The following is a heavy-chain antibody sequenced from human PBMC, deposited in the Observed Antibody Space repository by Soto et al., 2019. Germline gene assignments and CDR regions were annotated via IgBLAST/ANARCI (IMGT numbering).Heavy chain of an antibody. CDR3: ASGAYGGYDSSRTPPRV. J-gene: IGHJ4*02. CDR1: GGTFSSYT. Sequence: QVQLVQSGAEVKKPGSSVKVSCKASGGTFSSYTISWVRQAPGQGLEWMGRIIPILGIANYAQKFQGRVTITADKSTSTAYMELSSLRSEDTAVYYCASGAYGGYDSSRTPPRVWGQGTLVTVSS. V-gene: IGHV1-69*02. CDR2: IIPILGIA. D-gene: IGHD5-12*01.